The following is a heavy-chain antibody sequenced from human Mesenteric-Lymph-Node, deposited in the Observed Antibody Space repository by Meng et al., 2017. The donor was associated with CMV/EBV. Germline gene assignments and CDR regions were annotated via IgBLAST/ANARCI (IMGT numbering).Heavy chain of an antibody. V-gene: IGHV2-5*02. Sequence: GFSLSSGGVGVGWIRPPPGKALEWLGLIYWDDDKRYSPSLQSRLTITKDTSKNQVVLTMTKMEPVDTATYYCAHTPYSSSWGRYFDYWGQGTLVTVSS. CDR2: IYWDDDK. CDR3: AHTPYSSSWGRYFDY. CDR1: GFSLSSGGVG. J-gene: IGHJ4*02. D-gene: IGHD6-13*01.